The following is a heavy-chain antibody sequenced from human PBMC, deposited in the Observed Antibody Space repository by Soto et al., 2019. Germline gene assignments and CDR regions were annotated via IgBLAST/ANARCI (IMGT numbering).Heavy chain of an antibody. CDR3: ASSATNFWSGYLGYYFDY. D-gene: IGHD3-3*01. V-gene: IGHV3-11*01. CDR2: ISSSGSTI. J-gene: IGHJ4*02. Sequence: GGSLRLSCAASGFTFSDYYMSWIRQAPGKGLEWVSYISSSGSTIYYADSVKGRFTISRDNAKNSLYLQMNSLRAEDTAVYYCASSATNFWSGYLGYYFDYWGQGTLVTVSS. CDR1: GFTFSDYY.